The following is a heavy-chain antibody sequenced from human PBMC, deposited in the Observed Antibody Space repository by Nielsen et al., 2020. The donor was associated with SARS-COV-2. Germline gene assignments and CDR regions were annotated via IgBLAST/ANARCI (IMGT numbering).Heavy chain of an antibody. CDR2: IKEDGSEK. Sequence: GESLKISCEASGFTFSSYWMSWVRQAPGKGLEWVANIKEDGSEKYYVDSVKGRFSISRDNAKNSLYLQMNSLRVEDTAVYYCARDSVAATGQIYFYGFDVWGQGTTVTVSS. V-gene: IGHV3-7*03. CDR3: ARDSVAATGQIYFYGFDV. CDR1: GFTFSSYW. D-gene: IGHD2-15*01. J-gene: IGHJ6*02.